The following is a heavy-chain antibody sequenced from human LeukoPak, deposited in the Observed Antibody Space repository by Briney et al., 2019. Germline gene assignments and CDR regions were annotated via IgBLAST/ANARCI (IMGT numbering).Heavy chain of an antibody. CDR2: INTNTGNP. D-gene: IGHD3-10*01. V-gene: IGHV7-4-1*02. CDR1: GYTFTSYA. J-gene: IGHJ4*02. Sequence: ASVKVSCKASGYTFTSYAMNWVRQAPGQGLEWMGWINTNTGNPTYAQGFTGRFVFSLDTSVSTAYLQISSLKAEDTAVYYCARHYSGSGSFYKPDNWGQGTRVTVSS. CDR3: ARHYSGSGSFYKPDN.